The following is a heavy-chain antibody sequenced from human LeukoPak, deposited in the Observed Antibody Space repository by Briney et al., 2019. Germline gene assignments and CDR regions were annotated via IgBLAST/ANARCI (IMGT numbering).Heavy chain of an antibody. V-gene: IGHV3-30*18. CDR1: GFTFSLYW. J-gene: IGHJ4*02. CDR2: ISYDGSNK. CDR3: AKDLTGTFDY. D-gene: IGHD1-1*01. Sequence: GGSLRLSCAASGFTFSLYWMNWVRRAPGKGLEWVAVISYDGSNKYYADSVKGRFTISRDNSKNTLYLQMNSLRAEDTAVYYCAKDLTGTFDYWGQGTLVTVSS.